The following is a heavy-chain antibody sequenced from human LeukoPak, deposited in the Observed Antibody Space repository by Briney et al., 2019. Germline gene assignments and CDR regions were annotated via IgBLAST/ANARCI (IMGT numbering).Heavy chain of an antibody. CDR3: ARVPGTTLIIVAPGAFDI. D-gene: IGHD3-22*01. V-gene: IGHV4-59*01. J-gene: IGHJ3*02. CDR1: GGSISSYY. CDR2: IYYSGST. Sequence: SETLSLTCTVSGGSISSYYWNWIRQPAGKGLEWIGNIYYSGSTNYNPSLKSRVTISVDTSKNQFSLKLSSVTAADTAMYYCARVPGTTLIIVAPGAFDIWGQGTMVTVSS.